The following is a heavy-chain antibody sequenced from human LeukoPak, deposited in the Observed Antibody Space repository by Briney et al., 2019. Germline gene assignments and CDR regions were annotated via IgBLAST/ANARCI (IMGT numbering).Heavy chain of an antibody. Sequence: ASVKVSCKVSGYTLTELYMHWVRQAPGKGLEWMGGFDPEDGETIYAQKFQGRVTMTEDTSTDTAYMELSSLRSEDTAVYYCATKIFGVVIWYYFDYWGQGTLVTVSS. CDR1: GYTLTELY. CDR3: ATKIFGVVIWYYFDY. CDR2: FDPEDGET. J-gene: IGHJ4*02. V-gene: IGHV1-24*01. D-gene: IGHD3-3*01.